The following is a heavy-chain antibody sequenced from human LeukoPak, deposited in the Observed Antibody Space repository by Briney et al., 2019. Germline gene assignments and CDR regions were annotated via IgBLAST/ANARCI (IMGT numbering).Heavy chain of an antibody. D-gene: IGHD4-17*01. J-gene: IGHJ4*02. CDR1: GFTVSSNY. V-gene: IGHV3-53*01. Sequence: GGSLRLSCAASGFTVSSNYMSWVRQAPGKGLEWVSVIYSSGNTYYADSVKGRFTISRDNSKNTLYLQMNSLRAEDAAVYYCARDSDYGETFDYWGQGTLVTVSS. CDR3: ARDSDYGETFDY. CDR2: IYSSGNT.